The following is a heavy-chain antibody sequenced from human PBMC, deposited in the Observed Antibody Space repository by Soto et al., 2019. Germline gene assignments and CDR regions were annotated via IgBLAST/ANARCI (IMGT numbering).Heavy chain of an antibody. CDR1: GFTFSSYG. D-gene: IGHD2-15*01. Sequence: PGGSLRLSCAASGFTFSSYGMHWVRQAPGKGLEWVAVIWYDGSNKYYADSVKGRFTISRDNSKNTLYLQMNSLRAEDTAVYYYARDFLYCSGGSCYYYYYYMDVWGKGTTVTVSS. CDR3: ARDFLYCSGGSCYYYYYYMDV. CDR2: IWYDGSNK. J-gene: IGHJ6*03. V-gene: IGHV3-33*01.